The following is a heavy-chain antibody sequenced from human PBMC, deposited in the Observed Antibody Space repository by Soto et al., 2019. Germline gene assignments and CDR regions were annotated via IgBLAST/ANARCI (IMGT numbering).Heavy chain of an antibody. V-gene: IGHV4-31*03. J-gene: IGHJ4*02. CDR3: ARGLRGEMRGSGSRPPFDY. D-gene: IGHD3-10*01. Sequence: QVQLQESGPGLVKPSQTLSLTCTVSGDSISSGGYYWSWIRQHPGKGLEWIGYIYSSGSTYYNPSLKIRLTISVDTSRNQFSLKLNSVTAADTAVYFCARGLRGEMRGSGSRPPFDYWGQGTLVTVSS. CDR1: GDSISSGGYY. CDR2: IYSSGST.